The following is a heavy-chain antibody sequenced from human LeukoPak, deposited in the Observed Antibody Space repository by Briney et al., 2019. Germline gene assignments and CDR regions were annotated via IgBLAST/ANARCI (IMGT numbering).Heavy chain of an antibody. Sequence: GGSLRLSCAASGFTFSSYAMSWVRQAPGKGLEWVSAITGSGGNTYYADSVKGRFTISRDIFKNTLYLQMNSLRVEDTAVYYCAKEDTAMALYNFDYWGQGTLVTVSS. V-gene: IGHV3-23*01. D-gene: IGHD5-18*01. CDR3: AKEDTAMALYNFDY. CDR2: ITGSGGNT. J-gene: IGHJ4*02. CDR1: GFTFSSYA.